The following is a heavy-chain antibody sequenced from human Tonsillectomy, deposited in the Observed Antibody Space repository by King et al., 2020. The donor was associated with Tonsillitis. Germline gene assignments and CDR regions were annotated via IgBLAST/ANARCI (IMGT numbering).Heavy chain of an antibody. CDR3: ARASSYFDY. Sequence: VQLQESGPGLVKPSETLSLTCTVSGGSISSHYWSWIRPPPGKGLEWIGYILYSGSTNYNPSLKSRVTISVDTSKNQFSLRLTSVTAADTAVYYCARASSYFDYWGQGTLVTVSS. V-gene: IGHV4-59*11. J-gene: IGHJ4*02. CDR1: GGSISSHY. CDR2: ILYSGST.